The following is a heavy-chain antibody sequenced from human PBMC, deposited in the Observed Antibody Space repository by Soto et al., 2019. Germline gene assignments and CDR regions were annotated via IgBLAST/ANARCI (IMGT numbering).Heavy chain of an antibody. J-gene: IGHJ4*02. CDR1: GVSISSGNW. CDR3: ARAHTYYYDISGYSKQSFHFDS. D-gene: IGHD3-22*01. V-gene: IGHV4-4*02. CDR2: VYNDGSA. Sequence: SETLSLTCDVSGVSISSGNWWSWVRQPPGKGLEWIAEVYNDGSANYHPSLESRATISVDRSKNQFSLRLSSMTAADTAVYFCARAHTYYYDISGYSKQSFHFDSWAREPWSPSPQ.